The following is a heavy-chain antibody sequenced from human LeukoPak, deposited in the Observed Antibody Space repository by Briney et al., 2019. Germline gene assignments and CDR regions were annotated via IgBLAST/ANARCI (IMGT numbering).Heavy chain of an antibody. V-gene: IGHV4-59*01. D-gene: IGHD3-10*01. J-gene: IGHJ6*03. CDR2: IDDSGNT. CDR1: GGSIRSNF. Sequence: SETLSLTCSVSGGSIRSNFWSWIRQPAGKGLEWIGYIDDSGNTKYNPSLKNRVTMSVDTSKTQLSLNLRSVTAADTAVYYCARGSVGELRYYYYYMDVWGKGTTVTISS. CDR3: ARGSVGELRYYYYYMDV.